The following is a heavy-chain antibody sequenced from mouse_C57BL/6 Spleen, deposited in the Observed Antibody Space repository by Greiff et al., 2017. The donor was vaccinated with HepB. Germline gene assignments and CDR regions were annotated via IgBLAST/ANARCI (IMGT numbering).Heavy chain of an antibody. V-gene: IGHV1-50*01. J-gene: IGHJ4*01. CDR1: GYTFTSYW. Sequence: QVQLKQPGAELVKPGASVKLSCKASGYTFTSYWMQWVKQRPGQGLEWIGAIDPSDSYTNYNQKFKGKATLTVDTSSSTAYMQLSSLTSEDSAVYYCARWRMGYYVSSYYAMDYGGQGPSVTVSS. CDR2: IDPSDSYT. CDR3: ARWRMGYYVSSYYAMDY. D-gene: IGHD1-1*01.